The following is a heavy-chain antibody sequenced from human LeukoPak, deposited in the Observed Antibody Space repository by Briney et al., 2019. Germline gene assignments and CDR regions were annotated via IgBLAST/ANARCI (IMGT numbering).Heavy chain of an antibody. CDR1: GYTFTSYG. Sequence: GASVKVSCKASGYTFTSYGISWVRRAPGQGLEWMGWISAYNGNTNYAQKLQGRVTMTTDTSTSTAYMELRSLRSDDTAVYYCARVIAAAGTDYYYYGMGVWGQGTTVTVSS. V-gene: IGHV1-18*01. CDR3: ARVIAAAGTDYYYYGMGV. CDR2: ISAYNGNT. J-gene: IGHJ6*02. D-gene: IGHD6-13*01.